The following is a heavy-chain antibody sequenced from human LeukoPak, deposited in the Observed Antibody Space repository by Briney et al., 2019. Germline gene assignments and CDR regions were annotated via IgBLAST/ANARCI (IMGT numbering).Heavy chain of an antibody. Sequence: GGCRRLACAASGFTFSRYGMDWVRQAPGKWLGWVAFISHDGRNKYYADSVKGRLTISRDNYKNPLYLQMNSLRAEDTAVYYCAKDLGRLFVPIGAFDIWGQGTMVTVSS. D-gene: IGHD3-22*01. V-gene: IGHV3-30*18. CDR1: GFTFSRYG. J-gene: IGHJ3*02. CDR3: AKDLGRLFVPIGAFDI. CDR2: ISHDGRNK.